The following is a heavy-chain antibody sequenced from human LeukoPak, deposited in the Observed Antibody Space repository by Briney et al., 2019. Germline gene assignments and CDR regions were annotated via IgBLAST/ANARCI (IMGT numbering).Heavy chain of an antibody. J-gene: IGHJ6*03. V-gene: IGHV1-24*01. CDR3: ATSYYDISGYYYYYMDV. CDR1: GYTLTELS. Sequence: AASVKVSCKVSGYTLTELSMHWVRQAPGKGVEGMGGFDPEDGETIYAQKFQGRVTMTEDTSTDTAYMELSSLRSEVTAVYYCATSYYDISGYYYYYMDVWGKGTTVTVSS. D-gene: IGHD3-9*01. CDR2: FDPEDGET.